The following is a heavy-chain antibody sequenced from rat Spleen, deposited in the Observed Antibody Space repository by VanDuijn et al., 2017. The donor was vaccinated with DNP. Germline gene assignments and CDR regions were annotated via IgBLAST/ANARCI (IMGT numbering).Heavy chain of an antibody. D-gene: IGHD1-12*01. CDR2: IRYNGGTP. CDR1: GFTFSDYY. V-gene: IGHV5-7*01. J-gene: IGHJ4*01. Sequence: EVLLVESDGGLVQPGRSLKLSCAVSGFTFSDYYMAWVRQAPAKGLEWVATIRYNGGTPYYRDSVKGRFTISKDNAQSTLYLQMDSLRSEDTATYYCARHRTIMPYYYVMDAWGQGASVTVSS. CDR3: ARHRTIMPYYYVMDA.